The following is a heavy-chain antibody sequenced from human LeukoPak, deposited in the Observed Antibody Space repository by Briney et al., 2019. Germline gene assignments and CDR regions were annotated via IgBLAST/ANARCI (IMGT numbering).Heavy chain of an antibody. CDR3: AAPGRGRGLTSFRY. CDR1: GGTFSSYA. J-gene: IGHJ4*02. Sequence: GASVKVSCKASGGTFSSYAISWVRQAPGQGLEWMGGIIPIFGTANYAQKFQGRVTITADKSTSTAYMELSSLRSEDTAVYYCAAPGRGRGLTSFRYWGQGTLVTVSS. D-gene: IGHD3-9*01. V-gene: IGHV1-69*06. CDR2: IIPIFGTA.